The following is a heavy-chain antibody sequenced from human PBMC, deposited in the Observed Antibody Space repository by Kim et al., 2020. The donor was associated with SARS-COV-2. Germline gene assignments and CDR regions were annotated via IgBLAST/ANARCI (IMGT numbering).Heavy chain of an antibody. CDR2: ISSSSYI. V-gene: IGHV3-21*01. D-gene: IGHD2-2*01. J-gene: IGHJ6*02. CDR1: GFTFSSYS. CDR3: ARARRRIVVVPAAIVRYYYGMDV. Sequence: GGSLRLSCAASGFTFSSYSMNWVRQAPGKGLEWVSSISSSSYIYYADSVKGRFTISRDNAKNSLYLQMNSLRAEDTAVYYCARARRRIVVVPAAIVRYYYGMDVWGQGTTVTVSS.